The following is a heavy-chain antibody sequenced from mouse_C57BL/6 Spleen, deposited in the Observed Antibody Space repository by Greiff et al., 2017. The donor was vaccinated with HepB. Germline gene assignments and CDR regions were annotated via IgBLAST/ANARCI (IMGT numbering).Heavy chain of an antibody. Sequence: EVQVVESGGGLVQPGGSLKLSCAASGFTFSDYYMYWVRQTPEKRLEWVAYISNGGGSTYYPDTVKGRFTISRDNAKNTLYLQMSRLKSEDTAMYYCARQTDYWGQGTSVTVSS. J-gene: IGHJ4*01. V-gene: IGHV5-12*01. CDR1: GFTFSDYY. CDR2: ISNGGGST. CDR3: ARQTDY.